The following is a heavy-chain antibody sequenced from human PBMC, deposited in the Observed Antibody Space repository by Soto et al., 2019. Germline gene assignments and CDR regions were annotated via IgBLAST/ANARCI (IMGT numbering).Heavy chain of an antibody. D-gene: IGHD6-13*01. CDR3: ARELAAAGKRGLYYYYYMDV. CDR2: ISSSSSYI. V-gene: IGHV3-21*01. Sequence: EVQLVESGGGLVKPGGSLRLSCAASGFTFSSYSMNWVRQAPGKGLEWVSSISSSSSYIYYADSVKGRFTISRDNAKNSLYLQMNSLRAEDTAVYYCARELAAAGKRGLYYYYYMDVWGKGTTVTVSS. CDR1: GFTFSSYS. J-gene: IGHJ6*03.